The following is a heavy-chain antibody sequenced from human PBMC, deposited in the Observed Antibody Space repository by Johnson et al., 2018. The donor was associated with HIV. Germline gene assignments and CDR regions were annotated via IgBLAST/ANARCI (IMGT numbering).Heavy chain of an antibody. CDR1: GFTFSSYA. CDR3: ATRDPTHRPGVFDI. CDR2: ISYDGSNK. V-gene: IGHV3-30*04. Sequence: QVQLVESGGGVVQPGRSLRLSCAPSGFTFSSYAMHWVRQAPGKGLEWVAVISYDGSNKYYADSVRGRFTIPRDNSKNTLYLQMNSLRTEDTAVYYCATRDPTHRPGVFDIWGQGTMVTISS. D-gene: IGHD1-14*01. J-gene: IGHJ3*02.